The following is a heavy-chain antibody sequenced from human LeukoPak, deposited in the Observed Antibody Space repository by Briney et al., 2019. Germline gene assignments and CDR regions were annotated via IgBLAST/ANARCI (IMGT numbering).Heavy chain of an antibody. CDR3: AKPLHYYYSNAAWYFDL. Sequence: PGGSLRLSCAASGFIFNSYGIHWVRQAPGKGLEWVTVIYKDGNTKYYADSVEGRFTISRDNSKNTLYLQMNSLRADDTAVYYCAKPLHYYYSNAAWYFDLWGRGTLVTVSS. D-gene: IGHD3-22*01. CDR2: IYKDGNTK. CDR1: GFIFNSYG. V-gene: IGHV3-30*02. J-gene: IGHJ2*01.